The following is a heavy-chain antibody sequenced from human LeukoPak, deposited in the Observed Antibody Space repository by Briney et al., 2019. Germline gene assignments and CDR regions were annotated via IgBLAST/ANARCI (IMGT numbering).Heavy chain of an antibody. CDR1: GGSISSGNYY. CDR2: IYSSGST. CDR3: ARGGYCGGDCYFYY. V-gene: IGHV4-61*02. D-gene: IGHD2-21*02. J-gene: IGHJ4*02. Sequence: SQTLSLTCTVSGGSISSGNYYWSWIRQPAGKGLEWIGRIYSSGSTNYNPSLKSRVTISVDTSKNQFSLKLSSVTAADTAVYYCARGGYCGGDCYFYYWGQGTLVTVSS.